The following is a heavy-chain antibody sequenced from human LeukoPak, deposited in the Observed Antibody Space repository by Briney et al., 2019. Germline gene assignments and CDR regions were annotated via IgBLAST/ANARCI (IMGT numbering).Heavy chain of an antibody. CDR3: ARGRAYYDFWSGYYNWFDP. CDR1: GFTSSSYW. Sequence: GGSLRLSCAASGFTSSSYWMHWVRQAPGKGLVWVSRIKSDGSSTRYADSVKGRFTISRDNAKNTLYLQMNSLRAEDTAVYYCARGRAYYDFWSGYYNWFDPWGQGTLVTVSS. D-gene: IGHD3-3*01. V-gene: IGHV3-74*01. CDR2: IKSDGSST. J-gene: IGHJ5*02.